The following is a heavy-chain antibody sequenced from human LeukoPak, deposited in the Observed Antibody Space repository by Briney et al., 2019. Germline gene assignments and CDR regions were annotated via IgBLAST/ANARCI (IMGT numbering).Heavy chain of an antibody. CDR3: ARGYYCSSTSCYLRYYYYYGMDV. CDR1: GGSFSGYY. D-gene: IGHD2-2*01. Sequence: SETLSLTCAVYGGSFSGYYWSWIRQPPGKGLEWIGEINHSGSTNYNPSPKSRVTISVDTSKNQFSLKLSSVTAADTAVYYCARGYYCSSTSCYLRYYYYYGMDVWGQGTTVTVSS. J-gene: IGHJ6*02. CDR2: INHSGST. V-gene: IGHV4-34*01.